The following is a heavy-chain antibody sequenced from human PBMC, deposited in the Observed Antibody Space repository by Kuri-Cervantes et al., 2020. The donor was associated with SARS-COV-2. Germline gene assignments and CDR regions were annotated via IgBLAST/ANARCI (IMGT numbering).Heavy chain of an antibody. Sequence: GESLKISCAASGFTFSSYSMNWVRQAPGKGLEWVSYISSSSSTIYYADSVKGRFTISRDNAKNSLYPQMNSLRDEDTAVYYCARDLLNVWSGYYYYYGMEVWGQGTTVTVSS. CDR3: ARDLLNVWSGYYYYYGMEV. D-gene: IGHD3-3*01. V-gene: IGHV3-48*02. CDR1: GFTFSSYS. J-gene: IGHJ6*02. CDR2: ISSSSSTI.